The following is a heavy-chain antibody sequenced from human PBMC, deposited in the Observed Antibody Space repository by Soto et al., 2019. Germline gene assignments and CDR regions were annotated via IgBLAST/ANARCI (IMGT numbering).Heavy chain of an antibody. CDR2: ISDDGDST. D-gene: IGHD2-2*01. CDR1: GFTFSENA. CDR3: AKSLSTAVNYGLDV. V-gene: IGHV3-23*01. J-gene: IGHJ6*02. Sequence: EVQLLESGGGLVQPGGSLRLSCGASGFTFSENAMTWVRQAPGKGLEWVSSISDDGDSTYYADSVKGRFTISRDNSKNTLFLQMSSLGAEDTVVYYCAKSLSTAVNYGLDVWGQGTSVTVSS.